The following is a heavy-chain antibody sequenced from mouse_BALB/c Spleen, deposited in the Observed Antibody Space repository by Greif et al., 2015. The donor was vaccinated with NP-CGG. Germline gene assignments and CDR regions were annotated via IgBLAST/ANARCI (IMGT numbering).Heavy chain of an antibody. CDR1: GFNIKDTY. J-gene: IGHJ4*01. D-gene: IGHD2-3*01. Sequence: VQLQQSGAELVKPGASAKLSCTASGFNIKDTYMHWVKQRPEQGLEWIGRIDPANGNTKYDPKFQGKATITADTSSNTAYLQLSSLTSEDTAVYYCARVYDGYYEAMDYWGQGTSVTVSS. CDR3: ARVYDGYYEAMDY. CDR2: IDPANGNT. V-gene: IGHV14-3*02.